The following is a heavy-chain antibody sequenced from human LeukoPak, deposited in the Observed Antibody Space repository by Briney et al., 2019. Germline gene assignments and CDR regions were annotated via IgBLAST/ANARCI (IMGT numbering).Heavy chain of an antibody. CDR1: GYTFTSYY. D-gene: IGHD3-10*01. V-gene: IGHV1-46*01. CDR2: INPSGGST. CDR3: ARSHRGGYYYGSGSYSDFDY. J-gene: IGHJ4*02. Sequence: ASVKVSCKASGYTFTSYYMHWVRQAPGQGLEWMGIINPSGGSTSYAQKFQGRVTMTRDTSTSTVYMELSSLRSEDTAVYYCARSHRGGYYYGSGSYSDFDYWGQGTLVTVSS.